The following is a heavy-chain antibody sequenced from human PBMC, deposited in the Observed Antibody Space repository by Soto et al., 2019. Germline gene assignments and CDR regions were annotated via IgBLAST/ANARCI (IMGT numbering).Heavy chain of an antibody. Sequence: SGPTLVKPTQTLTLTCTFSGFSLSTSGVGVGWIRQPPGKALEWLALIYWNDDKRYSPSLKSRLTITKDTSKNQVVLTMTNMDPVDTATYYCAHRPSPGGSGIGYSKTHNSYYFDYWGQGTLVTVSS. CDR1: GFSLSTSGVG. CDR3: AHRPSPGGSGIGYSKTHNSYYFDY. D-gene: IGHD3-10*01. J-gene: IGHJ4*02. V-gene: IGHV2-5*01. CDR2: IYWNDDK.